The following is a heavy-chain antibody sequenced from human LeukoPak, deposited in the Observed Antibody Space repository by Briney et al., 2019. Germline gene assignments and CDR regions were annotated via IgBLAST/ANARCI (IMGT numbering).Heavy chain of an antibody. CDR2: ISDGGGYT. D-gene: IGHD3/OR15-3a*01. CDR1: GFNFRTYA. CDR3: AKERDSKGYMDV. V-gene: IGHV3-23*01. J-gene: IGHJ6*03. Sequence: GGSLRLSCAASGFNFRTYAMTWVRQPPGKGLEWVSTISDGGGYTYYADSVRGRFTISRENSKSTLYLQMNSLRAEDTAVYYCAKERDSKGYMDVWGKGTAVTVSS.